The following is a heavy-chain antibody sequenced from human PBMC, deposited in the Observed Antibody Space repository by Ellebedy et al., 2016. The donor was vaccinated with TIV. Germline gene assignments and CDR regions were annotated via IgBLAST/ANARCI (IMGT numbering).Heavy chain of an antibody. J-gene: IGHJ4*02. CDR1: GFTFSNAW. Sequence: PGGSLRLSCAASGFTFSNAWMSWVRQAPGKGLEWVGRIQSKTDGGTTDYAAPVKGRFTISRDDSKNTLYLQMNSLKTEDTAVYFCTTVAGRWYYFDFWGQGTLVTVSS. D-gene: IGHD6-19*01. V-gene: IGHV3-15*01. CDR3: TTVAGRWYYFDF. CDR2: IQSKTDGGTT.